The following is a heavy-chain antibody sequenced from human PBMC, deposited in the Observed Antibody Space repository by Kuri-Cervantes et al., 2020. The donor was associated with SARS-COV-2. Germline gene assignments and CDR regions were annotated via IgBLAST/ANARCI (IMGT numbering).Heavy chain of an antibody. D-gene: IGHD2-8*02. J-gene: IGHJ6*03. Sequence: GSLRLSCAVYGGSFSGYYWSWIRQPAGKGLEWIGRIYTSGSTNYNPSLKSRVTMSVDTSKNQFSLKLSSVTAADTAVYYCARADVGYCTGGVCYNGGGYYYYYMDVWGKGTTVTVSS. V-gene: IGHV4-59*10. CDR1: GGSFSGYY. CDR3: ARADVGYCTGGVCYNGGGYYYYYMDV. CDR2: IYTSGST.